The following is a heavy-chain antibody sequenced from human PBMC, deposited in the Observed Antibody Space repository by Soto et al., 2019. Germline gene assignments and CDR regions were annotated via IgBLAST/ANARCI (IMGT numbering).Heavy chain of an antibody. CDR1: GGTFSTYT. J-gene: IGHJ5*02. V-gene: IGHV1-69*08. D-gene: IGHD4-4*01. CDR3: AGDPDSHYNDSHASSDP. CDR2: IIPIIGII. Sequence: QVQLVQSGAEVKKPGSSVKVSCKASGGTFSTYTITWVRQAPGQGLEWMGRIIPIIGIINYAQKFQGRVTISADKFPGTAYMELTGLRSDDTAVYYCAGDPDSHYNDSHASSDPWGQGTLVTVSS.